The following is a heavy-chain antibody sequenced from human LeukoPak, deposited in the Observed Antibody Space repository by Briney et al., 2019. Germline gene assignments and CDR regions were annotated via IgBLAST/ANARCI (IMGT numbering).Heavy chain of an antibody. Sequence: GGSLRLSCAASGFTFSDYYINWIRQAPGRGLEWIAYIPGSGSSVYYADSVKGRFTVSRDNAANSVFLQMDSLRVDDSAVYFCTRDPKYSDTWGQGTLLPVPP. V-gene: IGHV3-11*01. CDR1: GFTFSDYY. CDR2: IPGSGSSV. J-gene: IGHJ5*02. CDR3: TRDPKYSDT. D-gene: IGHD4-11*01.